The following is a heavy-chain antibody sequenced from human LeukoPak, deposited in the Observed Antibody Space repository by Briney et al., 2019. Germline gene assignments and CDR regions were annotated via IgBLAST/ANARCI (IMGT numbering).Heavy chain of an antibody. V-gene: IGHV4-39*07. J-gene: IGHJ3*02. D-gene: IGHD2-2*01. CDR2: ISYSGNT. Sequence: SETLSLTCTVSGGSISRGTYYWGWIRQPPGKGLQWIGSISYSGNTYSNPSLASRVTISVDSSKNQFSLKLSSVTAADTAVYYCARGLGYCSSTSCYAYDAFDIWGQGTMVTVSS. CDR1: GGSISRGTYY. CDR3: ARGLGYCSSTSCYAYDAFDI.